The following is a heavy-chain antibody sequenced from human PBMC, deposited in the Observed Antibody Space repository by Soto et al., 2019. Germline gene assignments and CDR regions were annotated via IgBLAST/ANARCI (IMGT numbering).Heavy chain of an antibody. J-gene: IGHJ4*02. Sequence: QVQLQQWGAGLLKPSETLSLTCAVYGGSFSDYSWTWIRQPPGKGLEWIGEINDSGSTNDTPSLERRVTISRDTSKSRFSQKLSSVTPADTAVYYCARGSHKLLSYDSSGFYHYVDYWGQGSLVTVSS. CDR2: INDSGST. D-gene: IGHD3-22*01. V-gene: IGHV4-34*01. CDR3: ARGSHKLLSYDSSGFYHYVDY. CDR1: GGSFSDYS.